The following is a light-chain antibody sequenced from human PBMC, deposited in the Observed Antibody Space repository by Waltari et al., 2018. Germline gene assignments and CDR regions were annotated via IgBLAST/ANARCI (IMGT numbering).Light chain of an antibody. CDR2: DVT. CDR1: RSDIGGYNY. V-gene: IGLV2-8*01. J-gene: IGLJ2*01. Sequence: QSALTQPPSASGSPGQSVTISCTGSRSDIGGYNYVSWYQQHPGKAPKLIIYDVTKRPAGVPDRFSGSQSGNTASLTVSGLQADDEADYYCSSYGGSNNLLIGGGTKLTVL. CDR3: SSYGGSNNLL.